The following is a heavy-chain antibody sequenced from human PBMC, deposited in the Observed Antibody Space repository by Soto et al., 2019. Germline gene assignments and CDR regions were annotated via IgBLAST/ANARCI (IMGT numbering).Heavy chain of an antibody. Sequence: EAHLVESGGGLVQPGGSLRLSCAASGFTFSDNPMNWVRLAQGKGLEWVSHIRSDGTTIYYADSVKGRFTISRDNAKNSLYLHMNSLRDEDTAIYYCVRDHDFAFDTWGQGTLVTVSS. CDR2: IRSDGTTI. CDR1: GFTFSDNP. V-gene: IGHV3-48*02. J-gene: IGHJ4*02. CDR3: VRDHDFAFDT. D-gene: IGHD2-21*02.